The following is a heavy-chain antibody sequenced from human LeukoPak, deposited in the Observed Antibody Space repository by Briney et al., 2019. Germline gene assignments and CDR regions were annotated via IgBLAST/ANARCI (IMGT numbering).Heavy chain of an antibody. D-gene: IGHD3-9*01. V-gene: IGHV3-21*01. CDR2: IDPSSTYI. CDR1: GFTFRSYS. J-gene: IGHJ2*01. Sequence: GGSLRLSCAASGFTFRSYSMNWVRQAPGKGLEWVSAIDPSSTYIYYADSVKGRFTISRDNAENSLYLQMNSLRVEDTAVYYCARSQYYDILTGYRIEAVIWYFDLWGRGTLVTVSS. CDR3: ARSQYYDILTGYRIEAVIWYFDL.